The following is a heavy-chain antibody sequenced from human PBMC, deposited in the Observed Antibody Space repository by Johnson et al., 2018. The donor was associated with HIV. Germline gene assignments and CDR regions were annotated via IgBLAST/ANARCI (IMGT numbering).Heavy chain of an antibody. CDR2: IYSGGST. Sequence: EQLVESGGGLVQPGGSLRLSCAASGFTVSSNYMSWVRQAPGKGLEWVSVIYSGGSTYYADSVKGRFTISRDNSKNTLYLQMNSLRAEDTAVYYCARSEEWRGEGVYQIWGQGTMVTVSS. V-gene: IGHV3-66*01. J-gene: IGHJ3*02. D-gene: IGHD6-13*01. CDR3: ARSEEWRGEGVYQI. CDR1: GFTVSSNY.